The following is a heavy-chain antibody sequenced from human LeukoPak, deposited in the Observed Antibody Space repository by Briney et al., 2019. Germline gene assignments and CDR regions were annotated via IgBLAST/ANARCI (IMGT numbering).Heavy chain of an antibody. Sequence: GGSLRLSCAASGFTFSSYWMHWVRQPPGKGLVWVSRIKSDGTSTRYADSVKGRFTISRDNAKNTLYLQMNSLRAEDTAVYYCVRDYYDSSAYLFDYWGQGTLVTVSS. D-gene: IGHD3-22*01. CDR2: IKSDGTST. J-gene: IGHJ4*02. V-gene: IGHV3-74*01. CDR1: GFTFSSYW. CDR3: VRDYYDSSAYLFDY.